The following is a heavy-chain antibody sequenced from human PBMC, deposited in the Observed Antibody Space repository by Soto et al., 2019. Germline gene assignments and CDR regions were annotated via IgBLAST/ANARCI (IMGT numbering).Heavy chain of an antibody. CDR3: VKDRMAYNSVWDPFDI. CDR2: IGSVGGDT. Sequence: GGSLRLSCAASGFTFYSYAMSWVRQAPGKGLEWVSTIGSVGGDTYYADSVKGRFTISRDDSKNTLLLQMNSLRAEDTAVYYCVKDRMAYNSVWDPFDIWGKGTMVTVSS. V-gene: IGHV3-23*01. D-gene: IGHD1-20*01. CDR1: GFTFYSYA. J-gene: IGHJ3*02.